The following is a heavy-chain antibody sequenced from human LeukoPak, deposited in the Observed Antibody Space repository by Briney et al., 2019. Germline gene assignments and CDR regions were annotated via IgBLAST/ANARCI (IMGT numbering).Heavy chain of an antibody. CDR1: GGSFSGYY. V-gene: IGHV4-34*01. CDR2: INHSGST. CDR3: ARDYTGYSSGWSFDY. Sequence: SETLSLTCAVYGGSFSGYYWSWIRQPPGKGLEWIGEINHSGSTNYNPSLKSRVTISADTSKNQFSLKLSSVTAADTAVYYCARDYTGYSSGWSFDYWGQGTLVTVSS. D-gene: IGHD6-19*01. J-gene: IGHJ4*02.